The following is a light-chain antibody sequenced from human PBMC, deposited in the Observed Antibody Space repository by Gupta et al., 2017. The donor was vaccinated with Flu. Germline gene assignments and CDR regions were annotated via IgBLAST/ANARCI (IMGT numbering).Light chain of an antibody. J-gene: IGKJ4*01. V-gene: IGKV3-11*01. Sequence: EIVLTQSPATLPLSPGETATLSCRDSQSVSNYLAWYQQKPGQAPRLIIYDASNRAPGITARFSGSGDGKDFTLTSSRREHEDCAGYCGQQRNTLHSFGGGTKVEIK. CDR3: QQRNTLHS. CDR2: DAS. CDR1: QSVSNY.